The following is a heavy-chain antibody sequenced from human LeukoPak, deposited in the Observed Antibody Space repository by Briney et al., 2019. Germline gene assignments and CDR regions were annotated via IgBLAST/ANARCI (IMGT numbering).Heavy chain of an antibody. J-gene: IGHJ4*02. CDR3: TRDQTPYY. CDR2: ISSSGSDI. V-gene: IGHV3-48*03. CDR1: GFTFSNYE. Sequence: GGSLRLSCAASGFTFSNYEMHWVRQAPGKGLEWVSYISSSGSDIYYADSVKGRFTISRDNAKNSLYLHMNSLRAEDTAVYYCTRDQTPYYWGQGTLVTVSS.